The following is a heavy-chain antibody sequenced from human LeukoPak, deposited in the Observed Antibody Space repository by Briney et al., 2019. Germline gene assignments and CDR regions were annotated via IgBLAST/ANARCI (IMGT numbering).Heavy chain of an antibody. V-gene: IGHV3-7*01. CDR2: IKQDGSEK. CDR1: GFTFSSYS. CDR3: ARDFLPRVDYVWGSYRDGFDY. J-gene: IGHJ4*02. Sequence: GGSLRLSCADSGFTFSSYSMNWVRQAPGKGLEWVANIKQDGSEKYYVDSVKGRFTISRDNAKNSLYLQMNSLRAEDTAVYYTARDFLPRVDYVWGSYRDGFDYWVQGTLVTVSS. D-gene: IGHD3-16*01.